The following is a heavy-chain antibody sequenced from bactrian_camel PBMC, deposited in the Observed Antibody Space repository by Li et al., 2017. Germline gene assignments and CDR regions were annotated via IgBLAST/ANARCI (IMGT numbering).Heavy chain of an antibody. CDR1: GDTYGSQC. CDR2: ISTDGIT. J-gene: IGHJ4*01. CDR3: AARASSWYDRCTWPLAGTNFQY. D-gene: IGHD3*01. V-gene: IGHV3S55*01. Sequence: HVQLVESGGGSVQAGGSLRLSCTISGDTYGSQCMAWFRQAPGKERELVSSISTDGITSYADSVKGRFTISQDRRDNTLYLQMNSLKSEDTAMYYCAARASSWYDRCTWPLAGTNFQYWGQGTQVTVS.